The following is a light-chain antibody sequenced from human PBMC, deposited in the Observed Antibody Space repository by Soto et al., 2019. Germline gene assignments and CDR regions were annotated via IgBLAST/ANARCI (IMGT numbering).Light chain of an antibody. Sequence: DIQMTQSPSTLSASVGDRVTITCRASQSFNNWLAWYQQKPGKAPQLLIYDASSLESGVPSRFSDSGSGTEFTLTISSLQPDDFATYYCQQYNSYSRTFGQGTKVEI. CDR1: QSFNNW. J-gene: IGKJ1*01. CDR2: DAS. V-gene: IGKV1-5*01. CDR3: QQYNSYSRT.